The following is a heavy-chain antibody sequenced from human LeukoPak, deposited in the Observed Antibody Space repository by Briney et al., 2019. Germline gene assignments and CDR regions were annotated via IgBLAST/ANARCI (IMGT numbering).Heavy chain of an antibody. CDR1: ALSYRFHA. Sequence: TGGSLRLSRVVVALSYRFHAVHGIRQAPGKGLEYVSTINSNGDDTYYVDSVKGRFTISRDNSKNTLYLQMSSLRTEDMAVYYCARARGHCIGWYYFCYWGQGTLVTVSS. J-gene: IGHJ4*02. V-gene: IGHV3-64*02. CDR2: INSNGDDT. CDR3: ARARGHCIGWYYFCY. D-gene: IGHD2-15*01.